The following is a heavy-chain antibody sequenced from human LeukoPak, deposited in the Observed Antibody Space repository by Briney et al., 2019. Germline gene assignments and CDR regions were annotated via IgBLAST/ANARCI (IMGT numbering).Heavy chain of an antibody. J-gene: IGHJ4*02. CDR3: ARDEVDYYDSSGYSPDY. CDR2: IYYSGST. CDR1: GGSISSYY. D-gene: IGHD3-22*01. Sequence: SETLSLTCTVSGGSISSYYWNWIRQPPGKGLEWIGYIYYSGSTNYNPSLKSRVTTSVDTSKNQFSLKLSSVTAADTAVYYCARDEVDYYDSSGYSPDYWGQGTLVTVSS. V-gene: IGHV4-59*01.